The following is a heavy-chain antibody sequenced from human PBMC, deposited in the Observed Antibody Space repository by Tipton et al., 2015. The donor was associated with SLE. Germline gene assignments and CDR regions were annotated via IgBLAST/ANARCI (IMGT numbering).Heavy chain of an antibody. CDR3: ASEGLFLEWLYYFDY. CDR2: INHSGST. D-gene: IGHD3-3*01. V-gene: IGHV4-34*01. CDR1: GGSFSGYY. Sequence: TLSLTCAVYGGSFSGYYWSWIRQPPGKGLEWIGEINHSGSTNYNPSLKSRATISVDTSKNQFSLKLSSVTAADTAVYYCASEGLFLEWLYYFDYWGQGTLVTVSS. J-gene: IGHJ4*02.